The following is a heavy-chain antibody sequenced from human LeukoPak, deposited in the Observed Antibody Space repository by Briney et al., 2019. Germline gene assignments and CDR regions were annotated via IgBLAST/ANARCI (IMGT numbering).Heavy chain of an antibody. CDR3: ARGSRFLEWLLSDHFDY. CDR2: ISQSGTSA. CDR1: GFTFTSYS. D-gene: IGHD3-3*01. Sequence: GGSLRLSCAASGFTFTSYSMVWVRQAPGKGLEWVSYISQSGTSAHYTDSVRGRFTISRDNAKNSVYLQMNSLRAEDTAVYYCARGSRFLEWLLSDHFDYWGQGTLVTVSS. V-gene: IGHV3-48*04. J-gene: IGHJ4*02.